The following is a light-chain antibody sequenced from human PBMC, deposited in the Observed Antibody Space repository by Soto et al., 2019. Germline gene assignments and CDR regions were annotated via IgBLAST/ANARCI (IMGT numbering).Light chain of an antibody. Sequence: QSALTQPPSASGSPGQSVTISCTGTSSDVGAYNYVSWYQQHPGRAPKLVIFEVSKRPSGVPDRFSGSKSGNTASLTVSGLQTEDEADYYCNSYAGRNDFVFGTGTKLTVL. CDR2: EVS. V-gene: IGLV2-8*01. CDR1: SSDVGAYNY. CDR3: NSYAGRNDFV. J-gene: IGLJ1*01.